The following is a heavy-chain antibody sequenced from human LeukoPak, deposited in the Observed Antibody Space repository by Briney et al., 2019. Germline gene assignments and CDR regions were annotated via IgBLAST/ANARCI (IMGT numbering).Heavy chain of an antibody. J-gene: IGHJ4*02. CDR2: ISGSGGST. CDR1: GFTFSSYA. CDR3: ASNIVGAIGPVDY. D-gene: IGHD1-26*01. Sequence: GGSLRLSCAASGFTFSSYAMSWVRQAPGKGLEWVSAISGSGGSTYYADSVKGRFTISRDNAKNTLYLQMNSLRAEDTAVYYCASNIVGAIGPVDYWGQGTLVTVSS. V-gene: IGHV3-23*01.